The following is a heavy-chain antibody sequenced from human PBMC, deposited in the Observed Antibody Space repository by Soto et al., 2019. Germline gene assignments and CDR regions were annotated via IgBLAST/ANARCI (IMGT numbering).Heavy chain of an antibody. Sequence: EVQLFESGGGFVESGGSLRLSCAASGFIFKDYAMSWVRQAPGKGLEWVSTITSSDDITYSADSVRGRVTISRDNSANILFLLLTYLSVDDTATYYSAKGDSSGSFNHSRGYSTPDHLGLGTLVTVSS. CDR3: AKGDSSGSFNHSRGYSTPDH. V-gene: IGHV3-23*01. CDR1: GFIFKDYA. D-gene: IGHD3-3*01. CDR2: ITSSDDIT. J-gene: IGHJ5*02.